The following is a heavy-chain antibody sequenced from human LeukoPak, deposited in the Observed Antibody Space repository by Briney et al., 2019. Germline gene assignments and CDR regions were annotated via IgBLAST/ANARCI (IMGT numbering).Heavy chain of an antibody. CDR1: GFTFSSYG. D-gene: IGHD3-3*01. J-gene: IGHJ6*02. CDR3: TKCRGRICSGTPNGMDV. CDR2: IAYAGSVH. V-gene: IGHV3-30*18. Sequence: PGGSLRLSCAASGFTFSSYGMHWVRQAPGKGLEWVGVIAYAGSVHYYADSVRGRITISRDNSKNALYLQMNSLRAEDTGVYYCTKCRGRICSGTPNGMDVWGRGTAVTVSS.